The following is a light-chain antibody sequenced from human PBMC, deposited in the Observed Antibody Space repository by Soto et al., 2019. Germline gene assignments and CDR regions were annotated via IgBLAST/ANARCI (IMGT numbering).Light chain of an antibody. CDR2: KAS. V-gene: IGKV1-5*03. Sequence: DIQMTQSPSTLSASVGDRVTITCRASQSISSWLAWYQQKPGKAPKLLIYKASSLESGVPSRFRGSGSGTEFTLTNSSLQPDDFATYYCQQYNSYSVTFGPGTKVDIK. CDR1: QSISSW. CDR3: QQYNSYSVT. J-gene: IGKJ3*01.